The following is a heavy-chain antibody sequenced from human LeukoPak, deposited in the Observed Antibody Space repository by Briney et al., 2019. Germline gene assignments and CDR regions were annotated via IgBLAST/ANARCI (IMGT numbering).Heavy chain of an antibody. CDR3: VRDRTKYCSSTSCPLDY. CDR2: MNPKNDRT. D-gene: IGHD2-2*01. J-gene: IGHJ4*02. V-gene: IGHV1-8*01. CDR1: GYTFTSYD. Sequence: ASVKVSCKASGYTFTSYDINWVRQAAGQGLEWMGWMNPKNDRTGYAQKFQGRVTMTTDTSISIAYMELSSLTSDDTAVYYCVRDRTKYCSSTSCPLDYWGQGSLVTVSS.